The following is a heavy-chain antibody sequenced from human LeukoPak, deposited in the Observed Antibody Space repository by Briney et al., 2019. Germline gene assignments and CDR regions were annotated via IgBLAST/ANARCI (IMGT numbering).Heavy chain of an antibody. CDR3: ASNTGTVFDY. V-gene: IGHV4-59*01. Sequence: SETLSLTCTVSGDFITAYDWSWIRQPPGKGLEWIGYVYYSGSTEYNPSLRSRVTISLEMSKHQFSLNLTSVTAADTAVYYCASNTGTVFDYWGQGALVTVSS. CDR1: GDFITAYD. J-gene: IGHJ4*02. CDR2: VYYSGST. D-gene: IGHD7-27*01.